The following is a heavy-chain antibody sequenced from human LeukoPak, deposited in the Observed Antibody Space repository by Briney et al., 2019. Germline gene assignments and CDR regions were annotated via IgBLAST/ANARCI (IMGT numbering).Heavy chain of an antibody. CDR1: GFTFSSYS. V-gene: IGHV3-53*01. CDR3: ALLPGGRGNRFGVDN. Sequence: GGSLRLSCAASGFTFSSYSMNWVRQAPGKGLEWVSVIYSDGTTYYADSVKGRFTISRDNSKNTLYLQMNSLRVEDTAVYNCALLPGGRGNRFGVDNWGQGTLVTVSS. CDR2: IYSDGTT. D-gene: IGHD4-23*01. J-gene: IGHJ4*02.